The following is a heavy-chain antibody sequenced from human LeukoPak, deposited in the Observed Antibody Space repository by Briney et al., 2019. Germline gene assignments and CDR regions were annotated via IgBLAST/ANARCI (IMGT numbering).Heavy chain of an antibody. CDR2: INPNSGGT. V-gene: IGHV1-2*02. D-gene: IGHD6-13*01. Sequence: GSVKVSCKASGYTSTGYYMHWVRQAPGQGLEWMGWINPNSGGTNYAQKFQGRVTMTRDTSISTAYMELSRLRSDDTAVYYCARTQQLVLRSPLDPWGQGTLVTVSS. CDR3: ARTQQLVLRSPLDP. CDR1: GYTSTGYY. J-gene: IGHJ5*02.